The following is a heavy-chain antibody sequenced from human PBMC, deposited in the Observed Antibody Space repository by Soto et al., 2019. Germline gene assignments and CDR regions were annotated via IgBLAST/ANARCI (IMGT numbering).Heavy chain of an antibody. CDR3: AKVSSVAGSDY. J-gene: IGHJ4*02. V-gene: IGHV3-30*18. Sequence: GGSLRLSCAASGFTFSSYGMHWVRQAPGKGLEWVAVISYDGSNKYYADSVKGRFTISRDNSKNTLYLQMNSLRAEDTAVYYCAKVSSVAGSDYWGQGTLVTVSS. CDR2: ISYDGSNK. D-gene: IGHD6-19*01. CDR1: GFTFSSYG.